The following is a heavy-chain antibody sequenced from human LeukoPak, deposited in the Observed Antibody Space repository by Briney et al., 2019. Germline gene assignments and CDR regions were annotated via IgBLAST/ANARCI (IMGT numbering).Heavy chain of an antibody. Sequence: GGSLRLSCAASGFTFSSFPMSWVGQAPGLWLAWVSAFSGSGGSTYYADSVKGRFTISRDNSKNTLYLQMNSLRAEDTAVYYCAKDYWDTAMVDDAFDIWGQGTMVTVSS. V-gene: IGHV3-23*01. CDR3: AKDYWDTAMVDDAFDI. CDR1: GFTFSSFP. J-gene: IGHJ3*02. D-gene: IGHD5-18*01. CDR2: FSGSGGST.